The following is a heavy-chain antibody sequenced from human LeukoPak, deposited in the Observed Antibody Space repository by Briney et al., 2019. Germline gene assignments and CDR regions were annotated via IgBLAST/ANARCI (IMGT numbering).Heavy chain of an antibody. J-gene: IGHJ5*02. CDR1: GFTFSGYW. CDR3: ARVAVAGPGWFDP. D-gene: IGHD6-19*01. V-gene: IGHV3-21*01. Sequence: GGSLRLSCAASGFTFSGYWMHWVRQAPGKGLEWVSSISSSSSYIYYADSVKGRFTISRDNAKNSLYLQMNSLRAEDTAVYYCARVAVAGPGWFDPWAREPWSPSPQ. CDR2: ISSSSSYI.